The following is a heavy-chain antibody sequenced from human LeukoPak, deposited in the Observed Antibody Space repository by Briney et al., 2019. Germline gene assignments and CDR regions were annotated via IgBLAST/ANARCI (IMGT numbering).Heavy chain of an antibody. Sequence: SETLSLTCTVSGGSISSGDNYWSWIRQPPGKGLEWIGHIYYSGSTYYNPSLKSRVIISVDTSKNQFSLKLTSVTAADTAMYFCARDVVVVPAGRRYFDLWGRGTLVTVSS. CDR3: ARDVVVVPAGRRYFDL. CDR2: IYYSGST. CDR1: GGSISSGDNY. V-gene: IGHV4-30-4*02. D-gene: IGHD2-2*01. J-gene: IGHJ2*01.